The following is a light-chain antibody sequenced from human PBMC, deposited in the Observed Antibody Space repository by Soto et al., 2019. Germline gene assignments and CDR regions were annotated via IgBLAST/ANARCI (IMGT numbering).Light chain of an antibody. V-gene: IGKV1-16*02. CDR1: QDIGKY. CDR2: AAS. CDR3: QQYNSFPFT. Sequence: DIQMTQSPSSLSASVGDRVTITCRASQDIGKYLAWFQQKPGKAPKSLIYAASILLSGVPSHFSGSRSGTNFTLTIKSLQPEDFATYYCQQYNSFPFTFGPGTTVDIK. J-gene: IGKJ3*01.